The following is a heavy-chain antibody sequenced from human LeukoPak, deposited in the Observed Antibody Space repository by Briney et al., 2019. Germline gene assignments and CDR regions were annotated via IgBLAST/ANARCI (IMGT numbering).Heavy chain of an antibody. V-gene: IGHV1-69*13. CDR1: GGTFSSYA. CDR2: IIPIFGTA. Sequence: GVSVKVSCKASGGTFSSYAISWVRQAPGQGLEWMGGIIPIFGTANYAQKFQGRVTITADESTSTAYMELRSLRSDDTAVYYCAREPDNIAVAGTPDYWGQGTLVTVSS. J-gene: IGHJ4*02. CDR3: AREPDNIAVAGTPDY. D-gene: IGHD6-19*01.